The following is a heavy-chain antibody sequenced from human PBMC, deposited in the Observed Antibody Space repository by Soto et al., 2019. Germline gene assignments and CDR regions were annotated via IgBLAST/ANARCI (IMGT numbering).Heavy chain of an antibody. D-gene: IGHD5-12*01. CDR1: GFTFSRYG. J-gene: IGHJ3*02. CDR2: IGFDGNSK. CDR3: ARARVSYSGYGDAFDM. V-gene: IGHV3-33*01. Sequence: QVQLVESGGGVVQPGRSLRLSCAASGFTFSRYGMNWVRQAPGKGLEWVAGIGFDGNSKYYAYSVKGRLTISRDSSKSMLYVKMNSLRVEDTAVYYWARARVSYSGYGDAFDMWGQGTMVTVSS.